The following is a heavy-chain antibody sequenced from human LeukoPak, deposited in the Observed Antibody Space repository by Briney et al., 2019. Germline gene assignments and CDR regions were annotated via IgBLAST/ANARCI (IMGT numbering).Heavy chain of an antibody. CDR3: ARVGYYSSGPFSYFDY. CDR2: ILYDGSNE. CDR1: GFTFSRYA. V-gene: IGHV3-30-3*01. J-gene: IGHJ4*02. Sequence: GGSLRLSCAASGFTFSRYAMHWVRQAPGKGLEWVAVILYDGSNEYYAESVKGRFTISRESSENTLYLEMNSLRVEDTAVYYCARVGYYSSGPFSYFDYWGQGTLVTVSS. D-gene: IGHD3-10*01.